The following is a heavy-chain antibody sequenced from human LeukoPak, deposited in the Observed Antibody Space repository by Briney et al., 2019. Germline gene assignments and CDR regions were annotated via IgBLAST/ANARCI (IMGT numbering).Heavy chain of an antibody. Sequence: PSETLSLTCTVSGGSISSSSYYWGWIRQPPGKGLGWIGSIYYSGSTYYNPSLKSRVTISVDTSKNQFSLKLSSVTAADTAVYYCARDSIWGSYDFWSGYYRGYYYYMDVWGKGTTVTVSS. CDR2: IYYSGST. V-gene: IGHV4-39*02. D-gene: IGHD3-3*01. CDR1: GGSISSSSYY. J-gene: IGHJ6*03. CDR3: ARDSIWGSYDFWSGYYRGYYYYMDV.